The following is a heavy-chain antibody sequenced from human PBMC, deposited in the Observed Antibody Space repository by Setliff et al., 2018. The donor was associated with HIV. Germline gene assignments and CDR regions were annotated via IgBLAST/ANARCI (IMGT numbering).Heavy chain of an antibody. CDR1: GGSISSGTYY. D-gene: IGHD6-19*01. V-gene: IGHV4-61*09. Sequence: PSETLSLTCSVSGGSISSGTYYWSWIRQPAGKGLEWIGHIFSTGSTNYNPSLKSRVIMSADTSMNQFSLRLTSLTAADTAMYYCARGSAVTGTLEYWGQGTLVTVSS. CDR2: IFSTGST. J-gene: IGHJ4*02. CDR3: ARGSAVTGTLEY.